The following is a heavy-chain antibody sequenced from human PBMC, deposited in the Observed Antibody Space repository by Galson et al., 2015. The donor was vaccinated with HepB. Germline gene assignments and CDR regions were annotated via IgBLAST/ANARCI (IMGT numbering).Heavy chain of an antibody. CDR1: GFSLSTSGMC. J-gene: IGHJ6*03. CDR3: ARIPSVVRGDYMDV. D-gene: IGHD3-10*01. V-gene: IGHV2-70*11. CDR2: IDWDDDK. Sequence: PALVKPTQTLTLTCTFSGFSLSTSGMCVTWIRQPPGKALEWLARIDWDDDKYYSTSLKTRLTISKDTSKNQVVLTMTNMDPVDTATYYCARIPSVVRGDYMDVWGKGTTVTVSS.